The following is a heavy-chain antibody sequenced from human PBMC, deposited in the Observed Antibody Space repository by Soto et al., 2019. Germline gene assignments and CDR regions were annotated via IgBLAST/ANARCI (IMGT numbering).Heavy chain of an antibody. CDR1: GFTFSSYG. J-gene: IGHJ5*02. CDR2: IWYDGSNK. D-gene: IGHD3-10*01. CDR3: ARGENTMVRGVPFDP. Sequence: PGGSLRLSCAASGFTFSSYGMHWVRQAPGKGLEWVAVIWYDGSNKYYADSVKGRFTISRDNAKNTLYLQMNSLRAEDTAVYYCARGENTMVRGVPFDPWGQGTLVTVSS. V-gene: IGHV3-33*01.